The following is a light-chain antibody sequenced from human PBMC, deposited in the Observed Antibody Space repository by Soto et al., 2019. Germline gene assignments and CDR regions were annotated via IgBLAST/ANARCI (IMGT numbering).Light chain of an antibody. V-gene: IGKV1-17*01. Sequence: QMSQSTYPQSAALGTSVDIGGRASRDIGSDLSWYQQKQGKAPTLLIYAASNLQSGVPARFIVNRSATYLTVLLTRLHPEDAHTYDCQPLTTSPVTIGVGTKVDIK. J-gene: IGKJ4*01. CDR3: QPLTTSPVT. CDR1: RDIGSD. CDR2: AAS.